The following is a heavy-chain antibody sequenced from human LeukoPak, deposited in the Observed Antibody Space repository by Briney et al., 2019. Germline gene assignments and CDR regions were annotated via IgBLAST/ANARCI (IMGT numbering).Heavy chain of an antibody. D-gene: IGHD6-19*01. J-gene: IGHJ1*01. V-gene: IGHV4-59*01. CDR3: ATIYSSGLFQH. CDR1: GGSISSYY. CDR2: IYYSGST. Sequence: SETLSLTCTVSGGSISSYYWSWIRQPPGKGLEWIGYIYYSGSTNYNPSLKSRVTISVDTSKNQFSLKPSSVTAADTAVYYCATIYSSGLFQHWGQGTLVTVSS.